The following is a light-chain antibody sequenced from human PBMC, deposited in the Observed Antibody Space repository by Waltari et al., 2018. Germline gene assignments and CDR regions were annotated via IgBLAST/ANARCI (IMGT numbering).Light chain of an antibody. Sequence: EIVLTQSPATLSLSPGERATLSCRASQSVSNFLAWYQPKPGQAPMLLSYHSSNRATGIPARFSGRGSGTDFTLTISSLEPGYSAVYYCQQRANWPPLTFGGGTRVEI. V-gene: IGKV3-11*01. CDR2: HSS. CDR3: QQRANWPPLT. CDR1: QSVSNF. J-gene: IGKJ4*01.